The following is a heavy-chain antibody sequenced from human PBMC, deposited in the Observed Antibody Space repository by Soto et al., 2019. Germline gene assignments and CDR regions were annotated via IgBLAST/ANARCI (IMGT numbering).Heavy chain of an antibody. D-gene: IGHD3-9*01. CDR3: ARVLLRYFDLAD. V-gene: IGHV1-46*01. CDR2: INPSGGST. J-gene: IGHJ4*02. Sequence: QVQLMQSGAEVKKPGASVTISCKASGETFTRYFIHWVRQAPGQGLEWMGRINPSGGSTSYAQKFQGRLTLTRDTYTRTAYMEMRSLRSDDTAIYYCARVLLRYFDLADWGQGTLVTVSP. CDR1: GETFTRYF.